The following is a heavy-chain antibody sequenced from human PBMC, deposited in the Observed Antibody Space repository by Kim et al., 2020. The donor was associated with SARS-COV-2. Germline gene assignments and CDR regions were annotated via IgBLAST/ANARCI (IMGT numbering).Heavy chain of an antibody. V-gene: IGHV4-34*01. CDR3: ARGKRPYQLPSFDP. CDR1: GGSFSGYY. J-gene: IGHJ5*02. D-gene: IGHD2-2*01. Sequence: SETLSLTFAVYGGSFSGYYWSWIRQPPGTGLEWIGQINHSGSTNYNPSLKSQVTVSADTSKNQFSLKLSSVTAADTAVYYCARGKRPYQLPSFDPWGQGTLVTVSS. CDR2: INHSGST.